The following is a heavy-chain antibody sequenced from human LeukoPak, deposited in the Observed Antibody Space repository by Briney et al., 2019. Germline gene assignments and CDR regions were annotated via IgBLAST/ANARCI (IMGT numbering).Heavy chain of an antibody. V-gene: IGHV4-30-4*07. CDR3: ARAVAGRSDFFDH. CDR2: IYYTGST. D-gene: IGHD6-19*01. CDR1: GGSISSGGYS. Sequence: PSQTLSLTCAVSGGSISSGGYSWSWIRQPPGKGLEWIGYIYYTGSTKYNPSLKSQVTISVDTSKNQFSLKLSSVTAADTAVYYCARAVAGRSDFFDHWGQGALVTVSS. J-gene: IGHJ4*02.